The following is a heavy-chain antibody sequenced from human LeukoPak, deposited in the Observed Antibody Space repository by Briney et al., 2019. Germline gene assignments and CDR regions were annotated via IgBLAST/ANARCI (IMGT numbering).Heavy chain of an antibody. CDR1: GFTFSDYW. CDR3: ARDGPATLDY. V-gene: IGHV3-74*01. CDR2: TNSDGSSI. D-gene: IGHD2-2*01. J-gene: IGHJ4*02. Sequence: GGSLRLSCAASGFTFSDYWMHWVRQAPGKGLVWVSRTNSDGSSISYADSVKGRFTISRDNAKNTLYLQMNSLRTEDTAVYYCARDGPATLDYWGQGILVTVSS.